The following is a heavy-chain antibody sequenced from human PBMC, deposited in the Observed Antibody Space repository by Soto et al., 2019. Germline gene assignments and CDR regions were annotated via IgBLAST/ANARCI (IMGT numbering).Heavy chain of an antibody. D-gene: IGHD3-22*01. J-gene: IGHJ3*02. CDR3: ARVYYDSSGYRGAGLRYAFDI. V-gene: IGHV4-38-2*01. CDR1: GCSISSGYY. Sequence: SETLSVTCAVSGCSISSGYYWGWIRQPPGKGLEWIGSIYHSGSTYYNPSLKSRVTISVDTSKNQFSLKLSSVTAADTAVYYCARVYYDSSGYRGAGLRYAFDIWGQGTMVTVS. CDR2: IYHSGST.